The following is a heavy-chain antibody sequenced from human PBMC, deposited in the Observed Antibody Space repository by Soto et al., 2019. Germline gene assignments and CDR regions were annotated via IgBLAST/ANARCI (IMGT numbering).Heavy chain of an antibody. Sequence: SVKVSCKASGGTFSSYAISWVRQAPGQGLEWMGGIIPIFGTANYAQKFQGRVTITADESTSTAYMELSSLRSEDTAVYYCARKYPYYYDSSGYYSSAFDIWGQGTMVTVSS. D-gene: IGHD3-22*01. CDR2: IIPIFGTA. J-gene: IGHJ3*02. CDR3: ARKYPYYYDSSGYYSSAFDI. V-gene: IGHV1-69*13. CDR1: GGTFSSYA.